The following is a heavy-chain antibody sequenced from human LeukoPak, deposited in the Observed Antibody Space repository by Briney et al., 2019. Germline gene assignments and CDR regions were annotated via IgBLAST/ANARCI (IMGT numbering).Heavy chain of an antibody. CDR2: IYYSGST. CDR3: AIVGATDWFDP. D-gene: IGHD1-26*01. J-gene: IGHJ5*02. V-gene: IGHV4-39*01. Sequence: PSETLSLTCTVSGGSISSSSYYWGWIRQPPGKGLEWIGSIYYSGSTYYNPSLKSRVTISVDTSKNQFSLKLSSVTAADTAVYYCAIVGATDWFDPWGQGTLVTVSS. CDR1: GGSISSSSYY.